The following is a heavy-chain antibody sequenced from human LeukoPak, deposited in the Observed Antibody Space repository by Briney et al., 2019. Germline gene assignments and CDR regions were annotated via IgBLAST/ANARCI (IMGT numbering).Heavy chain of an antibody. CDR3: ARYPKIASITIFGVVTYYFDY. CDR1: GFTFSSYA. D-gene: IGHD3-3*01. Sequence: PGGSLRLSCAASGFTFSSYAMSWVRQAPGKGLEWVSAISGSGGSTYYADSVKGRFTISRDNAKNSLYLQMNSLRAEDTALYYCARYPKIASITIFGVVTYYFDYWGQGTLVTVSS. V-gene: IGHV3-23*01. J-gene: IGHJ4*02. CDR2: ISGSGGST.